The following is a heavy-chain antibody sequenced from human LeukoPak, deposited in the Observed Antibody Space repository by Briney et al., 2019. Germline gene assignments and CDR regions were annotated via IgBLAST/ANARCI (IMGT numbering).Heavy chain of an antibody. D-gene: IGHD3-10*01. J-gene: IGHJ4*02. CDR1: GFTFSSYS. CDR3: AKDGPTYYYGSGSYYSPPH. V-gene: IGHV3-21*04. CDR2: ISSSSSYT. Sequence: PGGSLRLSCAASGFTFSSYSMNWVRQAPGKGLEWVSSISSSSSYTYYADSVKGRFTISRDNSKNTLYLQMNSLRAEDTAVYYCAKDGPTYYYGSGSYYSPPHWGQGTLVTVSS.